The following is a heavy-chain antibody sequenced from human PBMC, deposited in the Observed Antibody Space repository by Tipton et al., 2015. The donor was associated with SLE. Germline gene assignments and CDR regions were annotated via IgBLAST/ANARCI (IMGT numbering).Heavy chain of an antibody. V-gene: IGHV3-48*03. D-gene: IGHD5-18*01. J-gene: IGHJ4*02. CDR2: ISSSGSTI. Sequence: GSLRLSCAASGFTFSSYVMNWVRQAPGKGLEWVSYISSSGSTIYYADSVKCRFTISRDNAKNSLYLQMNSLSTEDTAVYHCATGSKYRYVLFDYWGQGTLVTDTS. CDR3: ATGSKYRYVLFDY. CDR1: GFTFSSYV.